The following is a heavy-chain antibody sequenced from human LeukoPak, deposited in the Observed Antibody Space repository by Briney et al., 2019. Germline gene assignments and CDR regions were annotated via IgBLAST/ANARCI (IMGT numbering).Heavy chain of an antibody. Sequence: GGSLLLSCAASGFTFSSDAMSWVRPAPGKGLEWVSAISGSGGSTYYADSGKGRFTISIDNSKNTLYLQMNILRAEETAEYYCAKGDQGKGNYSIGPFDYWGQGTLVTVSS. CDR3: AKGDQGKGNYSIGPFDY. J-gene: IGHJ4*02. CDR2: ISGSGGST. D-gene: IGHD1-7*01. V-gene: IGHV3-23*01. CDR1: GFTFSSDA.